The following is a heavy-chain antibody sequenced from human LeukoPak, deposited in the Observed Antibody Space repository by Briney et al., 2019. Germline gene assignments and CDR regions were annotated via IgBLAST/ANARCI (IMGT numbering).Heavy chain of an antibody. Sequence: PGGSLRLSCAASGFTFSSYPMTWVRQALGKGPEWVSFISDSGGITYYADSVKGRFTISRDNSKNTLYLQMNSLRAEDTAVYYCAKNTQYSGYYDCWGQGTLVAVSS. V-gene: IGHV3-23*01. CDR3: AKNTQYSGYYDC. CDR1: GFTFSSYP. J-gene: IGHJ4*02. CDR2: ISDSGGIT. D-gene: IGHD6-6*01.